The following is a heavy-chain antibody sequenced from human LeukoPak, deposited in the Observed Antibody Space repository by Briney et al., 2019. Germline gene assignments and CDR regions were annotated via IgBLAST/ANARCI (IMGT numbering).Heavy chain of an antibody. J-gene: IGHJ5*02. CDR2: IYYSGST. CDR1: GGSISSSSYY. V-gene: IGHV4-39*01. Sequence: SETLSLTRTVSGGSISSSSYYWGWIRQPPGKGLEWIGSIYYSGSTYYNPSLKSRVTISVDTSKNQFSLKLSSVTAADTAVYYCAIMTGPFDPWGRGTLVTVSS. D-gene: IGHD3-9*01. CDR3: AIMTGPFDP.